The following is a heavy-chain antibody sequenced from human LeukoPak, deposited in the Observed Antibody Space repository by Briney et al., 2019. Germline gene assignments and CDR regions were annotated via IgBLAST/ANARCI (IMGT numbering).Heavy chain of an antibody. CDR1: GFTFSAYA. Sequence: PGGSLRLSCSASGFTFSAYAMYWVRQAPGKGLEWVAVISYDGSNKYYADSVKGRFTISRDNSKNTLYLQMNSLRGEDTAVYHCAGKVATTLGLDCWGQGTLVTVSS. J-gene: IGHJ4*02. CDR3: AGKVATTLGLDC. V-gene: IGHV3-30*04. D-gene: IGHD5-12*01. CDR2: ISYDGSNK.